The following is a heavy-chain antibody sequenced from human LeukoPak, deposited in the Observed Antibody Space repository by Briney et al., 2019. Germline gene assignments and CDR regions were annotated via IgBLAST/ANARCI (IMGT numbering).Heavy chain of an antibody. CDR1: VFTVSSNY. CDR3: ARGPLSSTSVYYFDY. V-gene: IGHV3-66*02. CDR2: IYSGGST. D-gene: IGHD2-2*01. Sequence: GGSLTLSCAASVFTVSSNYMSWVRQAPGKGLEWVSFIYSGGSTYYADSVKGRFTISRDNSKNTLYLQMNSLRAEDTAVYYCARGPLSSTSVYYFDYWGQGTLVTVSS. J-gene: IGHJ4*02.